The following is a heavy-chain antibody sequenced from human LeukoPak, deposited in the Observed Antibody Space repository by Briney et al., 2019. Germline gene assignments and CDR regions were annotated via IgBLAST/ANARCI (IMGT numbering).Heavy chain of an antibody. J-gene: IGHJ4*02. Sequence: GASVKVSCKASGYTFTSYYLYWVRQAPGQGLEWMGVINPSGGSTTSAQKFQGRVTMTRDTSTSTVYMELRSLRSEDTAVYYCAREIINYDTLTGYFDYWGQGTLVTVSS. CDR3: AREIINYDTLTGYFDY. D-gene: IGHD3-9*01. V-gene: IGHV1-46*01. CDR1: GYTFTSYY. CDR2: INPSGGST.